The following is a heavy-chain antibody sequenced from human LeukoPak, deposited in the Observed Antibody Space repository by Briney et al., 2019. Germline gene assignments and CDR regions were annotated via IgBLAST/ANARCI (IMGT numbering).Heavy chain of an antibody. V-gene: IGHV4-34*01. J-gene: IGHJ4*02. CDR1: GYSIRSDYY. D-gene: IGHD3-22*01. CDR3: ARRSRGLDY. CDR2: INHSGST. Sequence: SETLFLTCSVSGYSIRSDYYWSWIRQPPWKGLEWIGEINHSGSTNYNPSLKSRVNISVDTSKNQFSLKLSSVTAADTAVYYCARRSRGLDYWGQGTLVTVSS.